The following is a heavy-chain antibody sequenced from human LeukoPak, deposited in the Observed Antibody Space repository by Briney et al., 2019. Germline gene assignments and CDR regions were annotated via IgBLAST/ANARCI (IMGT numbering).Heavy chain of an antibody. Sequence: ASVKVSCKASGYTFTDYYIHWLRKAPGQGLDWMGGINPNSGGTNYAQKFQGRVTMTRDTSINTAYMELSRLRSDDTAVYYCARVYLNDFWSGYYGYYYYGMDVWGQGTTVTVSS. CDR2: INPNSGGT. CDR1: GYTFTDYY. CDR3: ARVYLNDFWSGYYGYYYYGMDV. J-gene: IGHJ6*02. D-gene: IGHD3-3*01. V-gene: IGHV1-2*02.